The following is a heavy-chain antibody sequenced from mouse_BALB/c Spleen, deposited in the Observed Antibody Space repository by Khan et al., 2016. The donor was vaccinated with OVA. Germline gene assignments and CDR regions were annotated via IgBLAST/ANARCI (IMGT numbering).Heavy chain of an antibody. Sequence: VQLKQSGPELVKPGASVKMSCTASGYTFTSSVIHWVRQKSGQGLDWIGYIYPFNDGTKYNEKFEGKATLTSDKSSSTAYMELSSLTSEDSAVYYSARNYRYDVYFDSWGQGTTLTVSS. CDR3: ARNYRYDVYFDS. CDR2: IYPFNDGT. D-gene: IGHD2-14*01. CDR1: GYTFTSSV. V-gene: IGHV1S136*01. J-gene: IGHJ2*01.